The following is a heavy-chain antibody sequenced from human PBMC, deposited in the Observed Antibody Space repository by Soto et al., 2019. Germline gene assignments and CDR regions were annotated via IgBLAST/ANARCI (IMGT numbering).Heavy chain of an antibody. Sequence: EVQLLESGGGLVQPGGSLRLSCAASGFTFSSYAMSWVRQAPGKGLEWVSAISGSGGSTYYAESVKGRSTISRHNSTTTLYLHMNSLRAEDTAVYYSAHASGCSCQFDYWVQRPLVTLSS. V-gene: IGHV3-23*01. CDR2: ISGSGGST. D-gene: IGHD1-1*01. CDR1: GFTFSSYA. J-gene: IGHJ4*02. CDR3: AHASGCSCQFDY.